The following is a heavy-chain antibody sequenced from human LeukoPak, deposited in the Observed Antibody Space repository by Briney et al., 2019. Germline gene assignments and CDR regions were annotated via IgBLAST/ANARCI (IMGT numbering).Heavy chain of an antibody. CDR3: ARDSSSGWAMGY. J-gene: IGHJ4*02. CDR2: IGSSGGST. Sequence: PGGSLRLSCAASGFTFSSYAMSWVRQAPGMGLEWVSSIGSSGGSTYYADSVKGRFTISRDNSKNTLYLQMNSLRAEDTAVYYCARDSSSGWAMGYWGQGTLVTVSS. V-gene: IGHV3-23*01. CDR1: GFTFSSYA. D-gene: IGHD6-19*01.